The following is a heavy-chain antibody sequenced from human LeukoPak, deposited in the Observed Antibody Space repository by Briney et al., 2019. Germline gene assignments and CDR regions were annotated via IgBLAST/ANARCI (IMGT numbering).Heavy chain of an antibody. D-gene: IGHD4-17*01. CDR3: ARGDPQTTVPEGMDV. CDR1: GGSISYYY. J-gene: IGHJ6*02. V-gene: IGHV4-59*01. CDR2: IYYSGTT. Sequence: SENLSLTCTVSGGSISYYYWSWIRQSPGKGLEWIGYIYYSGTTNYNPSPKSRVTISVDTSKNQFSLQLRSVTAADTAVYYCARGDPQTTVPEGMDVWGQGTTVTVSS.